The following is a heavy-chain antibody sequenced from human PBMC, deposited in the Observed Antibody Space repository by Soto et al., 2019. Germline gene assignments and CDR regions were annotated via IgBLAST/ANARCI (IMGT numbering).Heavy chain of an antibody. V-gene: IGHV1-3*01. Sequence: QVQLVQSGAEVKKPGASVKVSCKASGYTFTSHAMHWVRQAPGQRLEWMGWINAGNGNTKYSQKFQGRVTITRDTSASTAYMELSSLRSEDTAVYYCAAGYSGSSEEGYDYWGQGTLVTVSS. CDR2: INAGNGNT. D-gene: IGHD1-26*01. CDR1: GYTFTSHA. J-gene: IGHJ4*02. CDR3: AAGYSGSSEEGYDY.